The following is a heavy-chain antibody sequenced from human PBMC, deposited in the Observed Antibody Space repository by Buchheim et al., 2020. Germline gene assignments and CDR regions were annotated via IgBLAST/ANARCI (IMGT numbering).Heavy chain of an antibody. Sequence: QVQLVESGRGVVQPGRSLRLSCVVSGFTFRTYGMYWVRQAPGKGLEWLAVISYDGNNKYYADSVKGRFTISRDNSKNTLYLQIHSLRADDTAVYYCAKDWANSGTDVWGQGTT. J-gene: IGHJ6*02. D-gene: IGHD3-16*01. V-gene: IGHV3-30*18. CDR3: AKDWANSGTDV. CDR1: GFTFRTYG. CDR2: ISYDGNNK.